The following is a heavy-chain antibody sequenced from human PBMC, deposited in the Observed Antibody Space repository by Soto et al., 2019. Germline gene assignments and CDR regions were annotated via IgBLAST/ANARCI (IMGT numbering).Heavy chain of an antibody. CDR1: GFTFSGSA. Sequence: EVQLVESGGGLVQPGGSLKLSCAASGFTFSGSAMHWVRQASGKGLEGVGRIRSKAKSYATAYAASVKGRVTISRDDSKNPAYLQMNSLKTEDTAVYYCTRYGDPYYFDYWGQGTLVTVSS. CDR3: TRYGDPYYFDY. V-gene: IGHV3-73*01. J-gene: IGHJ4*02. D-gene: IGHD4-17*01. CDR2: IRSKAKSYAT.